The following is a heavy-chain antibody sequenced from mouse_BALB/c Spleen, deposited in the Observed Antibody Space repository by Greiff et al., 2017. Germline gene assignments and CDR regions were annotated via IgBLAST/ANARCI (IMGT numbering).Heavy chain of an antibody. CDR2: ISYDGSN. D-gene: IGHD2-1*01. J-gene: IGHJ3*01. Sequence: EVQLQQSGPGLVKPSQSLSLTCSVTGYSITSGYYWNWIRQFPGNKLEWMGYISYDGSNNYNPSLKNRISITRDTSKNQFFLKLNSVTTEDTATYYCATPPIYSFAYWGQGTLVTVSA. CDR1: GYSITSGYY. V-gene: IGHV3-6*02. CDR3: ATPPIYSFAY.